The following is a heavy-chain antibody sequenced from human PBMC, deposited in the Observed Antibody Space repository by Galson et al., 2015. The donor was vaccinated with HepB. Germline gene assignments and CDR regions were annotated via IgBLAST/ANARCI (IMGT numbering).Heavy chain of an antibody. CDR2: INPSGGST. J-gene: IGHJ4*02. CDR3: VALPVTMVRGEFDY. CDR1: GYTFTSYY. V-gene: IGHV1-46*01. Sequence: SVKVSCKASGYTFTSYYMHWARQAPGQGLEWMGIINPSGGSTSYAQKFQGRVTMTRDTSTSTVYMELSSLRSEDTAVYYCVALPVTMVRGEFDYWGQGTLVTVSS. D-gene: IGHD3-10*01.